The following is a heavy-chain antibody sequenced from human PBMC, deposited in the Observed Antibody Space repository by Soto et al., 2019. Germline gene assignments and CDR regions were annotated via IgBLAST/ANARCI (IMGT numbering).Heavy chain of an antibody. CDR2: IYYSGST. V-gene: IGHV4-61*01. CDR1: GGSVSSGSYY. D-gene: IGHD5-12*01. CDR3: ARENRDGYNPVGFYWFDP. J-gene: IGHJ5*02. Sequence: PSETLSLTCTVSGGSVSSGSYYWSWIRQPPGKGLEWIGYIYYSGSTNYNPSLKSRVTISVDTSKNQFSLKLSSVTAADTAVYYCARENRDGYNPVGFYWFDPWGQGTLVTVSS.